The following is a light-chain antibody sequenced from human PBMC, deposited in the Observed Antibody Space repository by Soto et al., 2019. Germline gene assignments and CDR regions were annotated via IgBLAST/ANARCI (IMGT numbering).Light chain of an antibody. Sequence: QSVLTQPASVSGSPGQSITISCTGTSSDVGSYNRVSWYQQHPGKAPKVMNYEGTKRPSGVSTRFSGSKSGNTASLTISGLRAEDEADYYCCSYAGSSYVFGTGTKVTVL. V-gene: IGLV2-23*01. CDR2: EGT. CDR3: CSYAGSSYV. CDR1: SSDVGSYNR. J-gene: IGLJ1*01.